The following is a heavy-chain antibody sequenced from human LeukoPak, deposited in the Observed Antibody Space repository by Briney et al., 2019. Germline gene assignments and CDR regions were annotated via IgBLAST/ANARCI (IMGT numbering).Heavy chain of an antibody. D-gene: IGHD3-3*01. CDR1: GFTFSSYA. CDR2: ISGSGGST. V-gene: IGHV3-23*01. Sequence: GGSLRLSCAASGFTFSSYAMSWVRQAPGKGLEWVSAISGSGGSTYYADSVKGRFTISRDNSKNTLYLQMNSLRAEDTAVYYCASANDYDFWSGYYHPNWFDPWGQGTLDTVSS. J-gene: IGHJ5*02. CDR3: ASANDYDFWSGYYHPNWFDP.